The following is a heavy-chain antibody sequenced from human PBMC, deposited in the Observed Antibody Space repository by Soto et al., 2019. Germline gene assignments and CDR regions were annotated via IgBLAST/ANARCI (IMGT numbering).Heavy chain of an antibody. CDR1: GFTFSSYG. CDR3: AKDIFTIFGVIDYYYYGMDV. D-gene: IGHD3-3*01. CDR2: ISYDGSNK. J-gene: IGHJ6*02. V-gene: IGHV3-30*18. Sequence: PGGSLRLSCAASGFTFSSYGMHWVRQAPGKGLEWVAVISYDGSNKYYADSVKGRFTISRDNSKNTLYLQMNSLRAEDTAVYYCAKDIFTIFGVIDYYYYGMDVWGQGTTVTV.